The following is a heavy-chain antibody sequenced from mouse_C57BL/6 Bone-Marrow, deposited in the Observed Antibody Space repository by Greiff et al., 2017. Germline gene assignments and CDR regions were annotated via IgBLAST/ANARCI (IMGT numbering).Heavy chain of an antibody. CDR3: ARRRGLRRAMDY. D-gene: IGHD2-4*01. V-gene: IGHV5-17*01. J-gene: IGHJ4*01. CDR2: ISSGSSTI. CDR1: GFTFSDYG. Sequence: EVMLVESGGGLVKPGGSLKLSCAASGFTFSDYGMHWVRQAPEKGLEWVAYISSGSSTIYYADTVKGRVTISRANAKNTLFLQMTSLRSEDTAMXYCARRRGLRRAMDYWGQGTSVTVSS.